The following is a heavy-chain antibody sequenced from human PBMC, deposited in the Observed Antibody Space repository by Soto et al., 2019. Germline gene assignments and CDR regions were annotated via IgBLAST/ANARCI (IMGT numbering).Heavy chain of an antibody. CDR2: ISGSGAGT. V-gene: IGHV3-23*01. CDR3: AREVEFLRFLVPDWFDP. CDR1: GFTFSSYA. D-gene: IGHD3-3*01. J-gene: IGHJ5*02. Sequence: GGSLRLSCAASGFTFSSYAMSWVRQAPGKGLEWVSAISGSGAGTYYADSVKVRFTISRDNSKNTLYLHIDSLRAEDTAVYYCAREVEFLRFLVPDWFDPWGQGTLVTVSS.